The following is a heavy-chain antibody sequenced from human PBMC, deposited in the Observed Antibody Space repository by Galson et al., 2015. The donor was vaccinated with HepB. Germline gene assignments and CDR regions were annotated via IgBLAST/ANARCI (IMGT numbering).Heavy chain of an antibody. V-gene: IGHV1-69*02. D-gene: IGHD5-24*01. CDR1: GGTFSSYT. J-gene: IGHJ3*02. CDR3: ARGSGDGSNFRPDDAFDI. Sequence: SVKVSCKASGGTFSSYTISWVRQAPGQGLEWMGRITPIIGITNHAQKFRGRVTMTADKSSSTACMELSSLRSEDTAVYYCARGSGDGSNFRPDDAFDIWGQGTMVSVSS. CDR2: ITPIIGIT.